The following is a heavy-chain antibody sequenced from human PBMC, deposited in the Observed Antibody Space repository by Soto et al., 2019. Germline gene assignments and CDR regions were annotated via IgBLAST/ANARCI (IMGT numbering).Heavy chain of an antibody. CDR3: AKDLAVVEVAAAGNFDY. V-gene: IGHV3-30*18. CDR2: ISYDGSNK. Sequence: QVQLVESGGGVVQPGRSLRLSCAASGFTFSSYGMHWVRQAPGKGLEWVAVISYDGSNKYYADSVKGRFTISRDNSKNALYLQMNSRRAEDTAVYYCAKDLAVVEVAAAGNFDYWGQGTLVTVSS. J-gene: IGHJ4*02. D-gene: IGHD6-13*01. CDR1: GFTFSSYG.